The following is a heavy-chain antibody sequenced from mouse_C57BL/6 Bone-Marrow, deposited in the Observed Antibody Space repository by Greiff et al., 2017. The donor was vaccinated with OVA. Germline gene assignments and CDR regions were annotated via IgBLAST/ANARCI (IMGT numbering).Heavy chain of an antibody. CDR3: AREAYEYFDV. CDR2: IDPSDSYT. D-gene: IGHD1-1*01. V-gene: IGHV1-69*01. J-gene: IGHJ1*03. Sequence: QVQLQQPGAELVMPGASVKLSCKASGYTFTSYWMHWVKQRPGQGLEWIGEIDPSDSYTNYNQKFKGKSTLTVDKSSSTAYMQLSSLTSEDSAVYNCAREAYEYFDVWGTGTTVTVSS. CDR1: GYTFTSYW.